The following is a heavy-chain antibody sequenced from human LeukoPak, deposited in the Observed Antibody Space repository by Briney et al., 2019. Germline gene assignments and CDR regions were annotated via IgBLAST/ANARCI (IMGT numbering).Heavy chain of an antibody. CDR1: GFTFSSYA. CDR2: ISGSGGST. CDR3: AKAAHHGGNSGAFDY. V-gene: IGHV3-23*01. D-gene: IGHD4-23*01. Sequence: GGSLRLSCAASGFTFSSYAMSWVRQAPGKGLEWVSAISGSGGSTYYADSVKGRFTISRDNSKNTLYLQMNSLRAEDTALYYCAKAAHHGGNSGAFDYWGQGTLVTVSS. J-gene: IGHJ4*02.